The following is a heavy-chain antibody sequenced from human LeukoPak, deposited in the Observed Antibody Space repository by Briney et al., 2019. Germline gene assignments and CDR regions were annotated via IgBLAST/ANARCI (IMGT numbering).Heavy chain of an antibody. CDR3: ASSAYYYGSGSYFN. V-gene: IGHV4-59*01. J-gene: IGHJ4*02. CDR2: IYYSGST. D-gene: IGHD3-10*01. CDR1: GGSISSYY. Sequence: PSETLSLTCTVSGGSISSYYWSWIRQPPGKGLEWIGYIYYSGSTNYNPSLKSRVTISVDTSKNQFSLKLSSVTAADTAVYYCASSAYYYGSGSYFNWGQGTLVTVSS.